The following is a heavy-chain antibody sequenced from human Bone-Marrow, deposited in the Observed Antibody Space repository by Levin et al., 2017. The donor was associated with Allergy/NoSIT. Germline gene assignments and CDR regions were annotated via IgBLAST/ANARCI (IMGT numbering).Heavy chain of an antibody. D-gene: IGHD2-15*01. CDR2: IRSKPYGGTT. Sequence: GGSLRLSCTGSGFTFGDYPMGWARQAPGKGLEWVGFIRSKPYGGTTEYAASVKGRFIISRDDSKSIVYLQMNSLQTNDTAVYFCSRDVLASCSGGRCYRELELWGQGTLVSVSS. CDR3: SRDVLASCSGGRCYRELEL. V-gene: IGHV3-49*04. CDR1: GFTFGDYP. J-gene: IGHJ4*02.